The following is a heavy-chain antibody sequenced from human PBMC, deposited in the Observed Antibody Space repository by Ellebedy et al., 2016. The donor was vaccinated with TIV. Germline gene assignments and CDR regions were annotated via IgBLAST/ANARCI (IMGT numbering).Heavy chain of an antibody. CDR1: GFTFSSYA. Sequence: GGSLRLSXAASGFTFSSYAMTWVRQAPGKGLEWVSALSGSGDSTYYADSVKGRFTISRDNSKNTVYLQMNSLRAEDTAVYYCAKDKFTVNMYFLGGEHLQHWGQGTLVTVSS. CDR2: LSGSGDST. CDR3: AKDKFTVNMYFLGGEHLQH. J-gene: IGHJ1*01. V-gene: IGHV3-23*01. D-gene: IGHD4-17*01.